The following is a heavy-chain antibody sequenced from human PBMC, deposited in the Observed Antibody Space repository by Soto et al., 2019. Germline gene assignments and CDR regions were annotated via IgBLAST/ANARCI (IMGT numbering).Heavy chain of an antibody. CDR2: IWYDGSNK. J-gene: IGHJ3*02. Sequence: QVQLVESGGGVVQPGRSLRLSCAASGFTFSSYGMHWVRQAPGKGLEWVAVIWYDGSNKYYADSVKGRFTISRDNSKNTLYLQMNSLRAEDMAVYYCASITMVRGVMSDAFDIWGQGTMVTVSS. CDR1: GFTFSSYG. D-gene: IGHD3-10*01. V-gene: IGHV3-33*01. CDR3: ASITMVRGVMSDAFDI.